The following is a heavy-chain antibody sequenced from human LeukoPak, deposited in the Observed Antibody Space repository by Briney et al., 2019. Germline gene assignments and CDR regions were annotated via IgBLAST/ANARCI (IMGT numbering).Heavy chain of an antibody. CDR3: ARTYYDILTGYNPYFDY. V-gene: IGHV3-21*01. J-gene: IGHJ4*02. D-gene: IGHD3-9*01. CDR1: GFTFNTYT. Sequence: GGSLRLSCAASGFTFNTYTMNWVRKAQGKGLEWVSSITASSTAIYSTDSVKGRFTISRDNAKNFLCLQMNSLRAEDTAVYYCARTYYDILTGYNPYFDYWGQGILVTVSS. CDR2: ITASSTAI.